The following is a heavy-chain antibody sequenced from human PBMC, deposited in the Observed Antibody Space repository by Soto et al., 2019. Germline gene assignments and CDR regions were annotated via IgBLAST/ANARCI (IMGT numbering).Heavy chain of an antibody. J-gene: IGHJ4*02. CDR3: ARDPGR. Sequence: QLQLQESGSGLVKPSQTLSLTCAVSGGYISSGGYSWRWIRQPPGKGLEWIGYIYHSGSTYYNPSLKSRVTISVDRSKNQFSLKLSSVTAADTAVYYCARDPGRWGQGTLVTVSS. CDR2: IYHSGST. CDR1: GGYISSGGYS. V-gene: IGHV4-30-2*01.